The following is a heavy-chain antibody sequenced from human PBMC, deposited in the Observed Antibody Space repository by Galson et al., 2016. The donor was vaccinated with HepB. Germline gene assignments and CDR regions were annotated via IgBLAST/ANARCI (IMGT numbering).Heavy chain of an antibody. D-gene: IGHD3-9*01. CDR2: ISGSGSNT. Sequence: SLRLSCAASGFTFSSYAISWVRQAPGKGLEWVSAISGSGSNTYYADSVKGRFTISRDNSKNTLYLQMNSLRAEDTAVYYCARYYDILTGYSNYGMDVWGLGTTVTVSS. J-gene: IGHJ6*02. CDR1: GFTFSSYA. CDR3: ARYYDILTGYSNYGMDV. V-gene: IGHV3-23*01.